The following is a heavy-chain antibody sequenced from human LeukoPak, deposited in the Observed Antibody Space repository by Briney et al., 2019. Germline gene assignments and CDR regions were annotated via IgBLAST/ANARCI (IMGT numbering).Heavy chain of an antibody. CDR1: GYTFTGYY. V-gene: IGHV1-2*02. Sequence: GASVKVSCTASGYTFTGYYMHWVRQAPGQGLEWMGWINPNSGGTHYAQNFKGRVTVTRDTSISTVYMELSGLTSDDTAVFHCAREAPALGKHAFDLWGQGTMVTVSS. CDR2: INPNSGGT. J-gene: IGHJ3*01. D-gene: IGHD3-16*01. CDR3: AREAPALGKHAFDL.